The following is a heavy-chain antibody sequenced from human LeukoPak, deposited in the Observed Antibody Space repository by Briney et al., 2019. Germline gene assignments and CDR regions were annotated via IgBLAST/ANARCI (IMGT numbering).Heavy chain of an antibody. CDR1: GGSFSGYY. CDR3: ARGAPYSSSWYEGSWFDP. CDR2: INHSGST. J-gene: IGHJ5*02. V-gene: IGHV4-34*01. D-gene: IGHD6-13*01. Sequence: SETLSLTCAVYGGSFSGYYWSWIRQPPGKGLEWIGEINHSGSTNYNPSLKSRVTISVDTSKNQFSLKLSSVTAADTAVYYCARGAPYSSSWYEGSWFDPWGQGTLVTVSS.